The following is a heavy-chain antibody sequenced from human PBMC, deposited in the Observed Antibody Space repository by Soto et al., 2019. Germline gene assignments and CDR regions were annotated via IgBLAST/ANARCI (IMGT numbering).Heavy chain of an antibody. J-gene: IGHJ6*02. CDR3: AKDIGDPEDLLTGYKNVRAMDV. V-gene: IGHV3-9*01. Sequence: PGGSLRLSCAASGFTFDDYSMHWVRQVPGKGLEWVSGLSWNSASIGYADSVKGRFTISRDKAKNSLYLQMNSLRSEDSALYYCAKDIGDPEDLLTGYKNVRAMDVWGQGTTVPAP. CDR1: GFTFDDYS. D-gene: IGHD3-9*01. CDR2: LSWNSASI.